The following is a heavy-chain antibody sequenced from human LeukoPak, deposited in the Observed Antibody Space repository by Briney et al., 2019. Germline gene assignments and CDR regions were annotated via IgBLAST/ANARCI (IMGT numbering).Heavy chain of an antibody. CDR2: MNPNSGNT. CDR1: GYTFTSYD. V-gene: IGHV1-8*01. Sequence: GASVKVSCKASGYTFTSYDINWVRQATGQGLEWMGWMNPNSGNTGYAQKFQGRVTMTRNTSISTAYMELSSLRSEDTAVYYCARGSREHYCTNGVCGYLYYYYYYGMDVWGQGTTVTVSS. D-gene: IGHD2-8*01. J-gene: IGHJ6*02. CDR3: ARGSREHYCTNGVCGYLYYYYYYGMDV.